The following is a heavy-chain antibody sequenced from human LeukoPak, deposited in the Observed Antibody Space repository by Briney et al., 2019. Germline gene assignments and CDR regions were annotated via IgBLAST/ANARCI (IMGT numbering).Heavy chain of an antibody. CDR3: ARGGYSGSGNYFDY. CDR2: IYTAGST. Sequence: PGRSLRLSCAASGFTVSSNYMTWVRQAPGKGLQWVSVIYTAGSTYYADSVKGRFTISRDNSKNTLYLQMISLRAEDTAVYYCARGGYSGSGNYFDYWGQGTLVTVSS. J-gene: IGHJ4*02. V-gene: IGHV3-66*01. D-gene: IGHD3-10*01. CDR1: GFTVSSNY.